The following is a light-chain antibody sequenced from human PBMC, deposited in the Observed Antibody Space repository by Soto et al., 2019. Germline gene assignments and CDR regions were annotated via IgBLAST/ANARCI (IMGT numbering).Light chain of an antibody. CDR1: SSDVGSYNL. J-gene: IGLJ1*01. V-gene: IGLV2-23*02. Sequence: QSVLTQPASVSGSPGQSITISCTGTSSDVGSYNLVSWYQQHPGKAPKLMIYEVSKRPSGVSNRFSGSKSGNTASLTISGLQADVVADYYCCSYAGSSSLSFGTGTKVTVL. CDR3: CSYAGSSSLS. CDR2: EVS.